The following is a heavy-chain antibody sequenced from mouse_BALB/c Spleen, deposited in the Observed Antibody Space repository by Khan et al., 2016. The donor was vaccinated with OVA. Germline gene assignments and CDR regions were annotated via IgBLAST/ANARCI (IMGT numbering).Heavy chain of an antibody. D-gene: IGHD2-12*01. V-gene: IGHV9-1*02. CDR2: INTYTGEP. J-gene: IGHJ1*01. CDR1: GYTFTNYG. Sequence: QIQLVQSGPELKKPGETVKISCKASGYTFTNYGMNWVKQAPGKGLKWMGWINTYTGEPTYADDFKGRFAFSLETSASSAYLQINNLKNEDMATYFCARTYYSYDRYSDVWGAGTTLTVSS. CDR3: ARTYYSYDRYSDV.